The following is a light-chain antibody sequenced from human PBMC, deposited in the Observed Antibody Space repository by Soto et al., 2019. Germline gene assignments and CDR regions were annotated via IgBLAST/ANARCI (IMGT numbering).Light chain of an antibody. CDR2: DDD. Sequence: QSVMTQPPSVPAAPGQKVTISCSGSSSNIGGNSVSWYQQLPGTAPKLLIYDDDKRPSGIPDRFSGSKSGTSATLGITGFQTGDEADYYCGSWDSSLSAYVFATGTKLTVL. J-gene: IGLJ1*01. CDR1: SSNIGGNS. V-gene: IGLV1-51*01. CDR3: GSWDSSLSAYV.